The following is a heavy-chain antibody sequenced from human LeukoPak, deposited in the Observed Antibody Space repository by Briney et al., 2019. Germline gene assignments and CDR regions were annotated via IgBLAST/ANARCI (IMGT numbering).Heavy chain of an antibody. J-gene: IGHJ6*03. V-gene: IGHV3-30*04. CDR1: GFTFSNYI. D-gene: IGHD3-10*01. CDR3: ARDYYGSGSLGENYYYMDV. Sequence: PGGSLRLSCAASGFTFSNYIMHWVRQAPGKGLDWVAVILENGSNQYYADSVKGRFTISRDNSKNTLFLQMNSLRGEDTAMYYCARDYYGSGSLGENYYYMDVWGKGTTVTVSS. CDR2: ILENGSNQ.